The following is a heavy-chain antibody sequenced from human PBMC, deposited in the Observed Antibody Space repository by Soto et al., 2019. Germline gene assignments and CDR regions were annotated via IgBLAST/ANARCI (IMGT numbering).Heavy chain of an antibody. D-gene: IGHD3-9*01. CDR2: IKSKTDGGTT. Sequence: GGSLRLSCAASGFTFSNAWMSWVRQAPGKGLEWVGRIKSKTDGGTTDYAAPVKGRFTISRDDSKNTLYLQMNSLKTEDTAVYYCTTEALDYDILDFDYWGQGTLVTVSS. CDR1: GFTFSNAW. J-gene: IGHJ4*02. V-gene: IGHV3-15*01. CDR3: TTEALDYDILDFDY.